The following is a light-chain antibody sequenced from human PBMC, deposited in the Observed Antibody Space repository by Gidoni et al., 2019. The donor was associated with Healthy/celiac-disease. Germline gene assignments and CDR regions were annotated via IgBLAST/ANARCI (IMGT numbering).Light chain of an antibody. V-gene: IGLV3-21*01. J-gene: IGLJ2*01. CDR1: SIGVKS. Sequence: SYVLTQPPAVAVATGKTATITWGGNSIGVKSVHWYQQKPGQAPVMVMYYERDRPSGIPERFSGSTSGNTATLTISRVDAGDEADFSCHVWDNTNNQGGVFGGGTKLTVL. CDR2: YER. CDR3: HVWDNTNNQGGV.